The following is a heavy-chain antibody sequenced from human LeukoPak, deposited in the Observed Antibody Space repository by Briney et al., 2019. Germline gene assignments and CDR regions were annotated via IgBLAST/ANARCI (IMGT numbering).Heavy chain of an antibody. CDR1: GGSISSYY. V-gene: IGHV4-59*08. CDR3: ASRDPAYYDFWSGYYDAFDI. J-gene: IGHJ3*02. Sequence: PSETLSLTCTVSGGSISSYYWSWIRQPPGKGLEWIGYIYYSGSTNYNPSLKSRVTISVDTSKNQFSLKLISVTAADTAVYYCASRDPAYYDFWSGYYDAFDIWGQGTMVTVSS. D-gene: IGHD3-3*01. CDR2: IYYSGST.